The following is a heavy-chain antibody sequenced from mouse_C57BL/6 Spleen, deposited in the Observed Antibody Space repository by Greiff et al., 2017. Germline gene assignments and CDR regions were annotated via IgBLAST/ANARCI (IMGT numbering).Heavy chain of an antibody. V-gene: IGHV1-18*01. CDR3: AREGVDYGSRGYFDY. D-gene: IGHD1-1*01. CDR1: GYTFTDYN. J-gene: IGHJ2*01. Sequence: EVQLQQSGPELVKPGASVKIPCKASGYTFTDYNMDWVKQSHGKSLEWIGDINPNHGGTIYNQKFKGKATLTVDKSSSTAYMELRSLTSEDTAVYYCAREGVDYGSRGYFDYWGQGTTLTVSS. CDR2: INPNHGGT.